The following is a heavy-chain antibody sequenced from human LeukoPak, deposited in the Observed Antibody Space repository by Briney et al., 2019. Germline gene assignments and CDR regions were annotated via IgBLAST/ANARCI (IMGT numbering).Heavy chain of an antibody. J-gene: IGHJ6*03. V-gene: IGHV4-39*01. D-gene: IGHD5-12*01. Sequence: SETLSLTCTVSGGSISSSSYYWGWIRQPPGKGLEWIGSIYYSGSTYYNPSLKSRVTISVDTSKNQFSLKLSSVTAADPAVYYCARHSHSGFPPPYYYYYMDVWGKGTTVTISS. CDR1: GGSISSSSYY. CDR3: ARHSHSGFPPPYYYYYMDV. CDR2: IYYSGST.